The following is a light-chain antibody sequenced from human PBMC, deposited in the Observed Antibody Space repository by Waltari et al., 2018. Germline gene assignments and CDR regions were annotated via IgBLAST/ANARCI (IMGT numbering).Light chain of an antibody. J-gene: IGLJ1*01. CDR1: SSDVGAYNY. CDR2: DVS. CDR3: SSYAGSNNFVV. V-gene: IGLV2-8*01. Sequence: QSALTQPPSASGSPGQSVTISCTGTSSDVGAYNYVSWYQQHPDKAPKLMIYDVSKRPSGGPDRVSGSKSGNTASLTVSGLQAEDEADYYCSSYAGSNNFVVFGTGTKVTVL.